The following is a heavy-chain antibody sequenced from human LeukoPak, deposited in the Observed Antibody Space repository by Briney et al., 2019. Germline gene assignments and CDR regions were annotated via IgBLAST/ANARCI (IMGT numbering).Heavy chain of an antibody. J-gene: IGHJ4*02. CDR3: AKDYRSEMAHPLLFGY. Sequence: GGSLRLSCAASGFTFNSYAMSWVRQAPGKGLEWVSAISGSGGSTYYADSVKGRFTISRDNSKNTLYLQMNSLRAEDTAVYYCAKDYRSEMAHPLLFGYWGQGTLVTVSS. V-gene: IGHV3-23*01. D-gene: IGHD5-24*01. CDR2: ISGSGGST. CDR1: GFTFNSYA.